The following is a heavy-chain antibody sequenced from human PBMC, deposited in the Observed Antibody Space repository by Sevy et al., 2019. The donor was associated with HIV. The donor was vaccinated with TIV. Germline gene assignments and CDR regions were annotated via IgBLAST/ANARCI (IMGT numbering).Heavy chain of an antibody. CDR3: ARVAGSGSYYMGYYYYMDV. CDR1: EFTFSSYW. J-gene: IGHJ6*03. CDR2: IKQDGSEK. D-gene: IGHD3-10*01. V-gene: IGHV3-7*03. Sequence: VGSLRLSCAASEFTFSSYWMSWVRQAPGKGLEWVANIKQDGSEKYYVDSVKGRFTISRDNAKNSLYLQMNSLRAEDTAVYYCARVAGSGSYYMGYYYYMDVWGKGTTVTVSS.